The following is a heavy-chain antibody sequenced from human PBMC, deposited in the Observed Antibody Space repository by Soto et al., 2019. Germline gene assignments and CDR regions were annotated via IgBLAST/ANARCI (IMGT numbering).Heavy chain of an antibody. CDR2: IWYAGSDK. J-gene: IGHJ4*02. CDR3: ALSWYSYYFDL. V-gene: IGHV3-33*08. D-gene: IGHD1-1*01. CDR1: GFTFSSYG. Sequence: QPGGSLRLSCAAPGFTFSSYGMHWVSQAPGKGLEWVAVIWYAGSDKYYADSVRGRFTISRDNSKNTLYLQMNSLSAEDTAVYYCALSWYSYYFDLWGQGTLATVSS.